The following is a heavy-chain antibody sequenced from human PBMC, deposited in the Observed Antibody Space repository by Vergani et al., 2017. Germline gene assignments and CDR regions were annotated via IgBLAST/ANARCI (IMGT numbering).Heavy chain of an antibody. Sequence: EVQLVESGGGVVRPGGSLRLSCAASGFTFSSYAMSWVRQAPGKGLEWVSAISGSGGSTYYADSVKGRFTISRDNSKNTLYLQMNSLRAEDTAVYYCARVGRYGNYFDYWGQGTLVTVSS. CDR1: GFTFSSYA. CDR3: ARVGRYGNYFDY. V-gene: IGHV3-23*04. J-gene: IGHJ4*02. D-gene: IGHD5-18*01. CDR2: ISGSGGST.